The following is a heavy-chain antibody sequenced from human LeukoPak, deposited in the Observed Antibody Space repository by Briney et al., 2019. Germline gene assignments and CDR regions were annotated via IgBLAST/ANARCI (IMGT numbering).Heavy chain of an antibody. V-gene: IGHV4-59*01. CDR2: IYYSGNT. CDR1: GGSISSYY. J-gene: IGHJ5*02. Sequence: SETLSLTCTVSGGSISSYYWSWIRQPPGKGLEGLGYIYYSGNTNYSPSLKSRVTISVDTSKNQYSLKLNSVTAADPAVYYYASGLIYAAQLNWFDPWGQGTLVTVPS. D-gene: IGHD3-16*01. CDR3: ASGLIYAAQLNWFDP.